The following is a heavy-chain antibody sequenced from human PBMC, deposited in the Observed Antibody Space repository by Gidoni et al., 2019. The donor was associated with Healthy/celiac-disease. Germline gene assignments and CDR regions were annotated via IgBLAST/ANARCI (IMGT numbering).Heavy chain of an antibody. CDR2: INHSGST. Sequence: QVQLQQWGAGLLKPSETLSLTCAAYGGSFSGYYWSWIRQPPGKGLEWIGEINHSGSTNYNPSLKSRVTISVDTSKNQFSLKLSSVTAADTAVYYCARGGGTAYSGSYFGNPPPLGLDYWGQGTLVTVSS. V-gene: IGHV4-34*01. CDR3: ARGGGTAYSGSYFGNPPPLGLDY. CDR1: GGSFSGYY. D-gene: IGHD1-26*01. J-gene: IGHJ4*02.